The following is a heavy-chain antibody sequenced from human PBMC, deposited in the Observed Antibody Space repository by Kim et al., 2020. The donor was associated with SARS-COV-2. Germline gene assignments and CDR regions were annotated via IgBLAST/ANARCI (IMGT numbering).Heavy chain of an antibody. CDR1: SDSFSAYY. Sequence: SETLSLTCTVSSDSFSAYYWSWIRQFPGKGLEWIGYIFYSGNTNYSPSLKSRVTISWDTSRSQFSLDLTSVTEADTAVYYCARSEGRASWHHFDYWGQGILVTVSS. J-gene: IGHJ4*02. CDR3: ARSEGRASWHHFDY. V-gene: IGHV4-59*01. D-gene: IGHD3-3*02. CDR2: IFYSGNT.